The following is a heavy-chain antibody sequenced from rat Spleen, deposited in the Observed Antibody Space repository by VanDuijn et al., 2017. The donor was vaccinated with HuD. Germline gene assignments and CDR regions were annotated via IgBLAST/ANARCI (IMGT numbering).Heavy chain of an antibody. D-gene: IGHD1-12*02. J-gene: IGHJ3*01. CDR3: ARSDGTHYYLPFIY. Sequence: EVQLQESGPGLVKPSQSLSLTCSVTGHSIASSYRWNWIRKFPGNKLEWMGYINSAGSTIYNPSLNSRISISRDTSKNQFFLQVNSVTTEDTATYYCARSDGTHYYLPFIYWGQGTLVTVSS. CDR1: GHSIASSYR. CDR2: INSAGST. V-gene: IGHV3-3*01.